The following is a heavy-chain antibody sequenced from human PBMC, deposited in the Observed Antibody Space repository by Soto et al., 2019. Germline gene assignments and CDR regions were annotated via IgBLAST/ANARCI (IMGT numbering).Heavy chain of an antibody. CDR1: GFTFSDHY. CDR2: TRNKANSYTT. CDR3: ASLVGSYQIFDY. V-gene: IGHV3-72*01. D-gene: IGHD1-26*01. Sequence: EVQLVESGGGLVQPGGSLRLSCAASGFTFSDHYMDWVRQAPGKGLEWVGRTRNKANSYTTEYAASVKGRFTISRDDSKNSLYLQMNSLKTEDTAVYYCASLVGSYQIFDYWGQGTLVTVSS. J-gene: IGHJ4*02.